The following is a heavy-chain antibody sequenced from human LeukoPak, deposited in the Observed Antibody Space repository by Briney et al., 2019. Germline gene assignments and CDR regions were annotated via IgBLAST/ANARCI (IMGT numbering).Heavy chain of an antibody. V-gene: IGHV3-23*01. CDR1: GVTLSSYA. J-gene: IGHJ6*02. Sequence: GGSLRLSCAASGVTLSSYAMSWARQAPGKGLEWVSGISSSGSGGNTYYADSVKGRFTISRDNSKNTLYLQMNSLRREDTAEYYRARAEYDRSGSIYYYYGMDIWGQGTTVTVSS. CDR3: ARAEYDRSGSIYYYYGMDI. D-gene: IGHD3-22*01. CDR2: ISSSGSGGNT.